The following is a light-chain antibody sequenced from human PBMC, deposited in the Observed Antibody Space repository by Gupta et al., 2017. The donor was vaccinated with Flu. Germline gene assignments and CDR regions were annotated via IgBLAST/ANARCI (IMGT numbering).Light chain of an antibody. CDR1: SSDVGGYNY. V-gene: IGLV2-14*01. Sequence: QSALTPPVSESWAPGPASTISCTGTSSDVGGYNYVSWYQHAPGKAPTLMIYVVSNRASGFASLFSGSKSGNTASLTISGLQAEDDADYYCSSYTSSSTLVFGGGTKLTVL. CDR2: VVS. CDR3: SSYTSSSTLV. J-gene: IGLJ3*02.